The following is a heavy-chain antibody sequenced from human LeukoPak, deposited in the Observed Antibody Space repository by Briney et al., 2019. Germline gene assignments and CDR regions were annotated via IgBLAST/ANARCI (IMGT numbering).Heavy chain of an antibody. D-gene: IGHD4-17*01. CDR2: IYYSGST. Sequence: SETLSLTCAVYGGSFSGYYWSWIRQPPGKGLEWIGYIYYSGSTNYNPSLKSRVTISVDTSKNQFSLKLSSVTAADTAVYYCARTTVTTNAFDIWGQGTMVTVSS. CDR3: ARTTVTTNAFDI. V-gene: IGHV4-59*01. CDR1: GGSFSGYY. J-gene: IGHJ3*02.